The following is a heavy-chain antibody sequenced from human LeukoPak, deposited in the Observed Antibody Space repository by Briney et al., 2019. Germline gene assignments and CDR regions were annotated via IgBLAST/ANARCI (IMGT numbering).Heavy chain of an antibody. CDR3: ARDRDGYNPIFFDY. J-gene: IGHJ4*02. Sequence: PSETLSLTCTVSGGSISSYYWSWIRQPPGKGLEWIGYIYYSGSTNYNPSLKSRVTISVDTSKNQFSLKLSSVTAADTAVYYWARDRDGYNPIFFDYWGQGTLVTVSS. CDR2: IYYSGST. V-gene: IGHV4-59*01. D-gene: IGHD5-24*01. CDR1: GGSISSYY.